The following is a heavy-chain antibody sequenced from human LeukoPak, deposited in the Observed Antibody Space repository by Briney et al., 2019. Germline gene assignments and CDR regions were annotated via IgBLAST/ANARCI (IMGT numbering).Heavy chain of an antibody. Sequence: SETLSLTCAVCGGSFSGYYWSWIRQPPGKGLEWIGEINHSRSTNYNPSLKSRVTISVDTSKNQFSLKLSSVTAADTAVYYCATGRQWLAYYYMDVWGKGTTVTVSS. D-gene: IGHD6-19*01. CDR1: GGSFSGYY. J-gene: IGHJ6*03. CDR3: ATGRQWLAYYYMDV. V-gene: IGHV4-34*01. CDR2: INHSRST.